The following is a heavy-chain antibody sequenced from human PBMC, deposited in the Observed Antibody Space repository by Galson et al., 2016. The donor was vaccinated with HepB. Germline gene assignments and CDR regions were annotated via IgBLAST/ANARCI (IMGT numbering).Heavy chain of an antibody. CDR2: IYYSGST. V-gene: IGHV4-31*03. D-gene: IGHD3-16*01. J-gene: IGHJ5*02. Sequence: TLSLTCSVSGDSISSGGYYWNWIRQHPGKGLEWIGYIYYSGSTYYNPSLKSRVTISVDTSKNQFSLKLSSVTAADTAVYYCARRENWGAWFDPWGQGTLVTVSS. CDR1: GDSISSGGYY. CDR3: ARRENWGAWFDP.